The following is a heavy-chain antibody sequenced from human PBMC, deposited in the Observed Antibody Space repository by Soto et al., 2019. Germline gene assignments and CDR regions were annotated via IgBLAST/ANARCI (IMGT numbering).Heavy chain of an antibody. Sequence: PGGSLRLSFAASGFTFSSYGMSWVRQAPGKGLEWVSGISGSGGSTYYADSVKGRFTISRDNSKNTLYLQMNSLRAEDTAVYYCAKVLEQWLGSEYFQHWGQGTLVTVSS. CDR3: AKVLEQWLGSEYFQH. CDR2: ISGSGGST. V-gene: IGHV3-23*01. J-gene: IGHJ1*01. CDR1: GFTFSSYG. D-gene: IGHD6-19*01.